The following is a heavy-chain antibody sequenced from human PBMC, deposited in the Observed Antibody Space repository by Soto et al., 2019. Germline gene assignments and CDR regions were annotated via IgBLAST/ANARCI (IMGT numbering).Heavy chain of an antibody. CDR2: VSPKRGNA. D-gene: IGHD7-27*01. Sequence: QVQLVQSGAEVKNPGASVRVSCKTSGYTFSKLDINWVRQATGQGLEWMGWVSPKRGNAGYAQKFQGRVSMTTDTSISTAYMELSSLTSEDTAVYYCARGVNAGVDYWGQGTLVTVSS. CDR1: GYTFSKLD. J-gene: IGHJ4*02. CDR3: ARGVNAGVDY. V-gene: IGHV1-8*01.